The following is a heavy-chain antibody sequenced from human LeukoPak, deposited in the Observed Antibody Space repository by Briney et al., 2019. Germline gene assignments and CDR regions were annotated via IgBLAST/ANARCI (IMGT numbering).Heavy chain of an antibody. CDR3: ARGGGSYVPFDY. V-gene: IGHV1-69*13. CDR2: IIPIFGTA. Sequence: GASVKVSCKASGGTFSSYAISRVRQAPGQGLEWMGGIIPIFGTANYAQKFQGRVTITADESTSTAYMELSSLRSEDTAVYYCARGGGSYVPFDYWGQGTLVTVSS. CDR1: GGTFSSYA. J-gene: IGHJ4*02. D-gene: IGHD2-15*01.